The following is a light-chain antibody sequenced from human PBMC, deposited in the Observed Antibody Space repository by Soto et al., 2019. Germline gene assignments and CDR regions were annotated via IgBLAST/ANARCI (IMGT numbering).Light chain of an antibody. CDR3: RQYGSSPPFT. CDR2: GAS. V-gene: IGKV3-20*01. CDR1: HSVRSSY. Sequence: EIVLTQSPGTLSLSPGERATLSCRASHSVRSSYLAWYQQKPGQAPRLLIYGASSRATGISGRFSGSGSGAAFTLTISRLEPEDFAVYYCRQYGSSPPFTFGQGTKLEIK. J-gene: IGKJ2*01.